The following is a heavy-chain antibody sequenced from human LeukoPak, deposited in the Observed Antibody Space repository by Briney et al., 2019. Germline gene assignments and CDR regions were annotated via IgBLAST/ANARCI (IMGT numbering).Heavy chain of an antibody. CDR3: ARAPGCSSTSCYHDWYFDL. D-gene: IGHD2-2*01. CDR1: GGSFSGYY. Sequence: PSETLSLTCAVYGGSFSGYYWSWIRQPPGKGLEWIGEINHSGSTNYNPSLKSRVTISVDTSKNQFSLKLSSVTAADTAVYYCARAPGCSSTSCYHDWYFDLWGRGTLVTVSS. CDR2: INHSGST. V-gene: IGHV4-34*01. J-gene: IGHJ2*01.